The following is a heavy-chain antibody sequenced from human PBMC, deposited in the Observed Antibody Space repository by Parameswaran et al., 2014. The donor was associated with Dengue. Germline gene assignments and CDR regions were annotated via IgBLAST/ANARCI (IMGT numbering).Heavy chain of an antibody. J-gene: IGHJ6*02. V-gene: IGHV3-48*03. CDR3: ARDAIGYYNAMDV. D-gene: IGHD2-2*03. Sequence: WIRQPPGKGLEWVSYISSTGSPIYYADSVKGRFTISRDNAKNSLYLQMNSLRAEDTALYYCARDAIGYYNAMDVWGQGTTVTVSS. CDR2: ISSTGSPI.